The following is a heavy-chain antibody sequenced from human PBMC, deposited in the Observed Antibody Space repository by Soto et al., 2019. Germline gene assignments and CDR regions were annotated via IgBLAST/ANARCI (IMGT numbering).Heavy chain of an antibody. CDR1: GYTFTGYY. CDR3: ARGILYDSSGYYFDY. J-gene: IGHJ4*02. CDR2: INPNSGGT. D-gene: IGHD3-22*01. V-gene: IGHV1-2*04. Sequence: ASVKVSCKASGYTFTGYYMHWVRQAPGQGLEWMGWINPNSGGTNYAQKFQGWVTMTRDTSISTAYMELSRLRSDDTAVYYCARGILYDSSGYYFDYWGQGTLVTVSS.